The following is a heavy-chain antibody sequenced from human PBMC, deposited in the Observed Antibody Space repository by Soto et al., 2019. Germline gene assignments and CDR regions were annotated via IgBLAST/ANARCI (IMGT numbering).Heavy chain of an antibody. Sequence: HPGGSLRLSCAASGFTFSSYGMHWVRQAPGKGLDWVAVIWYDGSNRYYADSVKGRFTISRDNSKNKLYLQMNSLRAEDTAVYYCARDAYDSSGYYPFDYWGQGTLVTVSS. D-gene: IGHD3-22*01. CDR1: GFTFSSYG. J-gene: IGHJ4*02. CDR2: IWYDGSNR. V-gene: IGHV3-33*01. CDR3: ARDAYDSSGYYPFDY.